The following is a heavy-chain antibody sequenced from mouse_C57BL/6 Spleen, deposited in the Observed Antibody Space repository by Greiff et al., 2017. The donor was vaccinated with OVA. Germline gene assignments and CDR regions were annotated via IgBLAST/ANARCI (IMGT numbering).Heavy chain of an antibody. D-gene: IGHD6-1*01. V-gene: IGHV5-9-1*02. CDR1: GFTFSSYA. J-gene: IGHJ3*01. Sequence: EVKVVESGEGLVKPGGSLKLSCAASGFTFSSYAMSWVRQTPEKRLEWVAYISSGGDYIYYADTVKGRFTISRDNARNTLYLQMSSLKSEDTAMYYCTRGGGSLFAYWGQGTLVTVSA. CDR2: ISSGGDYI. CDR3: TRGGGSLFAY.